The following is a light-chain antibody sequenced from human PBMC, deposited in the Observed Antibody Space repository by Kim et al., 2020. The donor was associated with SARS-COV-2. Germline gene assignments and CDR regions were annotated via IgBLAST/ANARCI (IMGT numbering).Light chain of an antibody. CDR2: KAS. CDR1: QSISSW. J-gene: IGKJ2*01. V-gene: IGKV1-5*03. Sequence: DIQMTQSPSTLSASVGDRVTITCRASQSISSWLAWYQQKAGKAPKLLIYKASSLESGVPSRFSGSGSGTEFTLTISSLQPDDFATYYCQQDNSYSRTFGQGTKLEI. CDR3: QQDNSYSRT.